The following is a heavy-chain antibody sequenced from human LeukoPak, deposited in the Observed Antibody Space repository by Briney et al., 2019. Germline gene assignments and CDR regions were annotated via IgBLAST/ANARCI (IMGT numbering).Heavy chain of an antibody. J-gene: IGHJ4*02. V-gene: IGHV4-34*01. CDR3: ARGDYLDY. CDR1: GGSFSGYY. Sequence: SETLSLTCAVYGGSFSGYYWSWIRQPPGKGLEWIGEINHSGSTNYNPSLKSRVTISVDTSKNQFSLKLSSVTAADTAVYYRARGDYLDYWGQGTLVTVSS. CDR2: INHSGST.